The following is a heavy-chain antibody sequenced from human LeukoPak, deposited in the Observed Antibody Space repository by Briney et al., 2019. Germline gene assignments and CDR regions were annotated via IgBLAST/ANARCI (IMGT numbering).Heavy chain of an antibody. D-gene: IGHD3-10*01. Sequence: ASVKVSCKASGYTFTSYDINWVRQATGQGLEWMGWMNPNSGNTNYAQKFQERVTITRDMSTSTAYMELSSLRSEDTAVYYCAAERFGELLGGAFDIWGQGTMVTVSS. CDR2: MNPNSGNT. V-gene: IGHV1-8*01. J-gene: IGHJ3*02. CDR3: AAERFGELLGGAFDI. CDR1: GYTFTSYD.